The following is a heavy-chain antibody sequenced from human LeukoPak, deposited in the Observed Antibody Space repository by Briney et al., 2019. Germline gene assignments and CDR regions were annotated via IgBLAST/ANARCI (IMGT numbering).Heavy chain of an antibody. Sequence: GGSLRLSCAASGFTFSNYGMHWVRQAPGKGLEWVAFIRSDGSNTYYADSVKGRFTISRDNSRNTLYLQMDSLRAEDTAVYYCAKDSYNVPGYWGQGTLVTVSS. V-gene: IGHV3-30*02. CDR2: IRSDGSNT. D-gene: IGHD5-24*01. CDR1: GFTFSNYG. CDR3: AKDSYNVPGY. J-gene: IGHJ4*02.